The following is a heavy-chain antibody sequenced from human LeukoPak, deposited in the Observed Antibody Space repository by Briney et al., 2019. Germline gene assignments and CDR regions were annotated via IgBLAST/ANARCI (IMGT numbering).Heavy chain of an antibody. Sequence: SETLSLTCTVSGGSISSGSYYWSWIRQPAGKGLEWIGRIYTSGSTNYNPSLKSRVTISIDTSKNQFSLKLSSVTAADTAVYYCARDLGGYSYGPYYFDYWGQGTLVTVSS. CDR2: IYTSGST. CDR1: GGSISSGSYY. CDR3: ARDLGGYSYGPYYFDY. J-gene: IGHJ4*02. D-gene: IGHD5-18*01. V-gene: IGHV4-61*02.